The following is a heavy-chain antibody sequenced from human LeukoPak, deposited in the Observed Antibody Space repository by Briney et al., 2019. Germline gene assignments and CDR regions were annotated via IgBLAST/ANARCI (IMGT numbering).Heavy chain of an antibody. D-gene: IGHD1-26*01. Sequence: ASVKVSCKASGYTFTSYGISWVRQAPGQGLDWMGWISAYNGNTNYAQKLQGRVSMTTDTSTSTAYMELRSLRSDDTAVYYCARGGSGSYYSWFDPWGQGTLVTVSS. J-gene: IGHJ5*02. CDR2: ISAYNGNT. CDR3: ARGGSGSYYSWFDP. V-gene: IGHV1-18*01. CDR1: GYTFTSYG.